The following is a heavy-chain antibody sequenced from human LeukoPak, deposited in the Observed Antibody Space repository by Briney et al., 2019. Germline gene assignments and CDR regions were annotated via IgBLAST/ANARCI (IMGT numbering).Heavy chain of an antibody. D-gene: IGHD2-2*02. Sequence: SETLSLTCTVSGGSISSGGYYWSWLRQHPGKGLEWIGYIYYSGSTYYNPSLKSRVTISVDTSKTQFSLKLSSVTAAATAEYYCARGLILVVQGAIDYWGQGVLVTVSS. CDR2: IYYSGST. CDR3: ARGLILVVQGAIDY. CDR1: GGSISSGGYY. J-gene: IGHJ4*02. V-gene: IGHV4-31*03.